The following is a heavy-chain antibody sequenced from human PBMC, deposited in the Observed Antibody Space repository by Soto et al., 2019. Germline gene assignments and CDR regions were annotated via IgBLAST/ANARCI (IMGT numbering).Heavy chain of an antibody. CDR3: PTEAAKTNWNFDY. Sequence: GWSLRLSGVASGCTFSTCGMNWVRHAPGRGLEWFAGVSPRAANTYYADSVRVRFIISRDASRKTVSLDMNSLRGEDSAVYYSPTEAAKTNWNFDYWRQGTVV. CDR1: GCTFSTCG. V-gene: IGHV3-23*01. D-gene: IGHD1-1*01. J-gene: IGHJ4*02. CDR2: VSPRAANT.